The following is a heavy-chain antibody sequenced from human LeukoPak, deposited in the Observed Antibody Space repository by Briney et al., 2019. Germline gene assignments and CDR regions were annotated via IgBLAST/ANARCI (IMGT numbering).Heavy chain of an antibody. Sequence: SETLSLTCTVSGGSISSGDYYWSWIRQPPGKGLEWIGYIYYSGSTNYNPSLKSRVTISVDTSKNQFSLKLSSVTAADTAVYYCARVTGYDFWSGYVSTTGFRPYNWFDPWGQGTLVTVPS. V-gene: IGHV4-61*08. D-gene: IGHD3-3*01. J-gene: IGHJ5*02. CDR2: IYYSGST. CDR1: GGSISSGDYY. CDR3: ARVTGYDFWSGYVSTTGFRPYNWFDP.